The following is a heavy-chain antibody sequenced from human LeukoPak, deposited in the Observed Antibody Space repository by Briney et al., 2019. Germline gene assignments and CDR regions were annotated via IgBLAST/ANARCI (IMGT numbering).Heavy chain of an antibody. CDR3: AKGTTASCYSPADY. V-gene: IGHV3-33*06. Sequence: GGSLRLSCAASGFTFSSYGMHWVRQAPGKGLEWVAVIWYDGSNKYYADSVRGRFTISRDNSKNTLYLQMNSLRAEDTAVYYCAKGTTASCYSPADYWGQGTLVTVSS. CDR1: GFTFSSYG. CDR2: IWYDGSNK. J-gene: IGHJ4*02. D-gene: IGHD2-15*01.